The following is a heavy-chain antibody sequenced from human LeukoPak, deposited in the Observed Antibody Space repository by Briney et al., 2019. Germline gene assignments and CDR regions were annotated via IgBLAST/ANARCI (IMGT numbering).Heavy chain of an antibody. CDR2: ISSSGSTI. V-gene: IGHV3-48*03. CDR3: AAPRGPVVVTAIGGMDV. J-gene: IGHJ6*02. D-gene: IGHD2-21*02. Sequence: QPGGSLRLSCAASGFTFSSYEMNWVRQAPGKGLEWVSYISSSGSTIYYADSVKGRFTISRDNAKNSLYLQMNSLRAEDTAVYYCAAPRGPVVVTAIGGMDVWGQGTTVTVSS. CDR1: GFTFSSYE.